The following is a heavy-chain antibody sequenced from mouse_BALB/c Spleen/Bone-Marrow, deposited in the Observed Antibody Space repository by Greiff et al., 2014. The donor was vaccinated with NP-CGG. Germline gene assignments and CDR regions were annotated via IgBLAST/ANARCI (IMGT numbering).Heavy chain of an antibody. CDR3: ARIYYGNFYAMDY. J-gene: IGHJ4*01. CDR1: GYTFTSSW. V-gene: IGHV1S130*01. CDR2: IHPNSGNT. D-gene: IGHD2-1*01. Sequence: VQLQQSGSVLVRPGASVKLSCKASGYTFTSSWMHWAKQRPGQGLEWIGEIHPNSGNTNYHEKFKGKATLTVDTSSSTAYVDLSSLTSEDSAVYYCARIYYGNFYAMDYWGQGTSVTVSS.